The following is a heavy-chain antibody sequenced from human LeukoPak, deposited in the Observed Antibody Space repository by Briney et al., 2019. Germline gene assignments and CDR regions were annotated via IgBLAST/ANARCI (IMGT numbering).Heavy chain of an antibody. D-gene: IGHD3-22*01. J-gene: IGHJ4*02. CDR3: ARDNADYYDSSGYFPLDY. V-gene: IGHV1-69*13. CDR2: IIPIFGTA. Sequence: GASVKVSCKASGYTFTGYYIHWVRQAPGQGLEWMGGIIPIFGTANYAQKFQGRVTITADESTSTAYLELSSLRSEDTALYYCARDNADYYDSSGYFPLDYWGQGTLVTVSS. CDR1: GYTFTGYY.